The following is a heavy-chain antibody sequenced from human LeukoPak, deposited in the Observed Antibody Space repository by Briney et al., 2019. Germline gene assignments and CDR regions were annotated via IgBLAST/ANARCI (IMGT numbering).Heavy chain of an antibody. Sequence: SETLSLTCAVSGGSISSGGYSWSWIRQPPGQGLEWIGYSYHSGSTYYNPSLKSRVTISVDRSKNQFSLKLSSVTAADTAVYYCARAGYGSGPREPYYYGMDVWGKGTTVTVSS. D-gene: IGHD3-10*01. CDR1: GGSISSGGYS. CDR2: SYHSGST. V-gene: IGHV4-30-2*01. CDR3: ARAGYGSGPREPYYYGMDV. J-gene: IGHJ6*04.